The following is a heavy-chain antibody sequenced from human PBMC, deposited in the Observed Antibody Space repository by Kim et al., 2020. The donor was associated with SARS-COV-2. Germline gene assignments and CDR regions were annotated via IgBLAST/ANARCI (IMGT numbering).Heavy chain of an antibody. D-gene: IGHD3-22*01. CDR3: TTDIAYDSSVFDY. CDR1: GFTFSNAW. Sequence: GGSLRLSCAVSGFTFSNAWMSWVRQAPGKGLEWVGRIKSKSDGGTTDYAAPVKGRFTISSDDSKNMLHRQMNRLKTEATAGAYCTTDIAYDSSVFDYWG. V-gene: IGHV3-15*01. CDR2: IKSKSDGGTT. J-gene: IGHJ4*01.